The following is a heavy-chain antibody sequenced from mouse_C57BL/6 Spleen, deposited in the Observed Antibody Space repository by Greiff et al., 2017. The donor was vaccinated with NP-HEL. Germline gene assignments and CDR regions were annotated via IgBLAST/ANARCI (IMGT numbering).Heavy chain of an antibody. V-gene: IGHV1-50*01. CDR1: GYTFTSYW. CDR2: IDPSDSYT. Sequence: QVQLQQPGAELVKPGASVKLSCKASGYTFTSYWMQWVKQRPGQGLEWIGEIDPSDSYTNYNQKFKGKATLTVDTSSSTAYMQLSSLTSEDSAVYYCARYYSSGYGYWGQGTTLTVSS. CDR3: ARYYSSGYGY. D-gene: IGHD3-2*02. J-gene: IGHJ2*01.